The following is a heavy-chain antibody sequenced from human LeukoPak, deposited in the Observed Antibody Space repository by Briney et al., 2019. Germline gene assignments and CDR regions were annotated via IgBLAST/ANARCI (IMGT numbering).Heavy chain of an antibody. D-gene: IGHD3-22*01. V-gene: IGHV3-30-3*01. CDR3: ARSPLSYDSSGFQDY. CDR1: GFTFSSYA. CDR2: ISYDGSNK. Sequence: GGSLRLSCAASGFTFSSYAMHWVRQAPGKGLEWVAVISYDGSNKYYADSVKGRFTISRDNSKNTLYLQMNSLRAEDTAVYYCARSPLSYDSSGFQDYWGQGTLVTVSS. J-gene: IGHJ4*02.